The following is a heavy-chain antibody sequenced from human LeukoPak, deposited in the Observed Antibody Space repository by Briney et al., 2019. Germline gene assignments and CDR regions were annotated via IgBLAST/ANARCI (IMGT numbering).Heavy chain of an antibody. CDR2: ISSSGSTI. CDR3: AGVEMATGPFDY. CDR1: GFTFSSYE. J-gene: IGHJ4*02. Sequence: GGSLRLSCAASGFTFSSYETNWVRQAPGKGLEWVSYISSSGSTIYYADSVKGRFTISRDNAKNSLYLQMNSLRAEDTAVYYCAGVEMATGPFDYWGQGTLVTVSS. D-gene: IGHD5-24*01. V-gene: IGHV3-48*03.